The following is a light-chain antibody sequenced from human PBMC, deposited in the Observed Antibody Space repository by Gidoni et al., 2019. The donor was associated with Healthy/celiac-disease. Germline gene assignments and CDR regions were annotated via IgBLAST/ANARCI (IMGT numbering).Light chain of an antibody. CDR3: QQANSLPFT. Sequence: DIQMTQSPSSVSASVGDRVTLTCRASQGISRWLAWYQQKPGKAPKLLIYTASNLQSGVPSRFSGSGSGTDFTLTISTLQPEDFATYYCQQANSLPFTFGQGTRLQIK. CDR1: QGISRW. CDR2: TAS. J-gene: IGKJ5*01. V-gene: IGKV1-12*02.